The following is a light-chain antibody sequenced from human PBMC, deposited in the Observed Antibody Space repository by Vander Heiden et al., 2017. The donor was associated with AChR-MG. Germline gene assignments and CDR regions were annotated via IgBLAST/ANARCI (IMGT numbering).Light chain of an antibody. CDR3: AAWDDSLNGVV. CDR2: SNS. V-gene: IGLV1-44*01. Sequence: HSVLPRPPSASGTPRQRVTTSCSGSSTNIGSNTVNWYQQHPGPTPKLVIYSNSQRPSGVPDRFSGSKSGTSASLAISGLQSEDEADYYCAAWDDSLNGVVFGGGTKLTVL. J-gene: IGLJ3*02. CDR1: STNIGSNT.